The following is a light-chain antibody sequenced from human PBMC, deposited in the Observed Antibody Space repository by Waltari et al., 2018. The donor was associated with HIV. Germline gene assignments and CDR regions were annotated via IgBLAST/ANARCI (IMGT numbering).Light chain of an antibody. V-gene: IGKV3-15*01. CDR1: QSINSN. J-gene: IGKJ1*01. CDR3: QQYNNWPPWT. CDR2: GAF. Sequence: EIVMTQSPATLSVSPGDRATLSCRASQSINSNLAWYQHKPGQAPRLLISGAFARATGIPARFSGSGSGTDFTLTISSLQSEDFAVYYCQQYNNWPPWTFGQGTKVEIK.